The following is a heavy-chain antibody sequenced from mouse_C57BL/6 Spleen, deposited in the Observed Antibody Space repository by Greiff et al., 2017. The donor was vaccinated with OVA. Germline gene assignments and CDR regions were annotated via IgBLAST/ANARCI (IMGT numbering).Heavy chain of an antibody. J-gene: IGHJ1*03. Sequence: EVKVVESGPELVKPGASVKISCKASGYSFTDYNMNWVKQSNGKSLEWIGVINPNYGTTSYNQKFKGKATLTVDQSSSTAYMQLNSLTSEDSAVYSCARGGYYDYLYWYFDVWGTGTTVTVSS. CDR1: GYSFTDYN. CDR3: ARGGYYDYLYWYFDV. D-gene: IGHD2-4*01. V-gene: IGHV1-39*01. CDR2: INPNYGTT.